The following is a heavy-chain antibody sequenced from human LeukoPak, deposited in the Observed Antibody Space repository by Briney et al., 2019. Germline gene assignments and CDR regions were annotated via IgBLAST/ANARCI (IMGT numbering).Heavy chain of an antibody. J-gene: IGHJ6*03. CDR1: GFTFSSYG. D-gene: IGHD3-10*01. V-gene: IGHV3-30*18. CDR3: AKGHGGYYYYMDV. Sequence: GGSLRLSCAASGFTFSSYGMHWVRQAPGKGLEWVAVISYDGSNKYYADSVKGRFTISRDNSKNTLYLQMNSLRAEDTAVYHCAKGHGGYYYYMDVWGKGTTVTVSS. CDR2: ISYDGSNK.